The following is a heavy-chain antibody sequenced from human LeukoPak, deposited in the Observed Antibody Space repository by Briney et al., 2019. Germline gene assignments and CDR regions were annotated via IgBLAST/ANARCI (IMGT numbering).Heavy chain of an antibody. Sequence: ASVKVSCKASGYTFTSYGISWVRQAPGQGLEWMGWISAYNGNTNYAQKLQGRVTITTDTSTSTAYMELRSLRSDDTAVYYCARVGKHSSGWYIIDAFDIWGQGTMVTVSS. D-gene: IGHD6-19*01. CDR3: ARVGKHSSGWYIIDAFDI. J-gene: IGHJ3*02. V-gene: IGHV1-18*01. CDR1: GYTFTSYG. CDR2: ISAYNGNT.